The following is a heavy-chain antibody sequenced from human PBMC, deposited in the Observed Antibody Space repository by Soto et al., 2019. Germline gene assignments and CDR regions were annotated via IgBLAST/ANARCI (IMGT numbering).Heavy chain of an antibody. CDR1: GYSFTSYW. J-gene: IGHJ5*02. CDR3: ARSYDSSGYYYVWFDP. Sequence: PGESLKISCKGSGYSFTSYWIGWVRQMPGKGLEWMGIIYPGDSDTRYSPSFQGQVTISADKSISTAYLQWSSLKASDTAMYYCARSYDSSGYYYVWFDPWGQGTLVTVSS. CDR2: IYPGDSDT. V-gene: IGHV5-51*01. D-gene: IGHD3-22*01.